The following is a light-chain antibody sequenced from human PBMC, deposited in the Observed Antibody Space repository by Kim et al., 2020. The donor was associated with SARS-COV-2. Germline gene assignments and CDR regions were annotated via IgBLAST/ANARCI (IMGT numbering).Light chain of an antibody. CDR2: GAS. V-gene: IGKV3-15*01. CDR1: QSVSSN. J-gene: IGKJ1*01. CDR3: QQYNNWPST. Sequence: VSPGERAPPPCRASQSVSSNLAWYQQKPGQAPRLLIYGASTRATGIPARFSGSGSGTEFTLTISSLQSEDFAVYYCQQYNNWPSTFVQGTKVDIK.